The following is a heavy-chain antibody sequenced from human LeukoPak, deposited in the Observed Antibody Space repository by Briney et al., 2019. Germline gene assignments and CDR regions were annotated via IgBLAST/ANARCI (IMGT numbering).Heavy chain of an antibody. J-gene: IGHJ4*02. V-gene: IGHV4-59*01. D-gene: IGHD3/OR15-3a*01. CDR3: ARAPFFDFWTGYYFDY. Sequence: SETLSLTCAVSGGSISSYYWTWXXQXXXXGLEWIGYIYYSGITNYNPSXNSRVTISIDRSKNQFSLKLSSVTAAETAVYYCARAPFFDFWTGYYFDYWGQGTLVTVSS. CDR1: GGSISSYY. CDR2: IYYSGIT.